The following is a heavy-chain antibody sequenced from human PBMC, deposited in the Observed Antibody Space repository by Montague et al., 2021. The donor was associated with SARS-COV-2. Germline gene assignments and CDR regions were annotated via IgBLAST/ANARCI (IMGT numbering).Heavy chain of an antibody. V-gene: IGHV3-21*01. Sequence: SLRLSCAASGFTFSSYSMNWVRQAPGKGLEWVSSISSSSSYIYYTDSVKGRFTISRDNAKNSLYLQMNSLRAEDTAVYYCARARGIGNYYYGMDVWSQGTTLTVSS. CDR3: ARARGIGNYYYGMDV. D-gene: IGHD2-21*01. CDR2: ISSSSSYI. J-gene: IGHJ6*02. CDR1: GFTFSSYS.